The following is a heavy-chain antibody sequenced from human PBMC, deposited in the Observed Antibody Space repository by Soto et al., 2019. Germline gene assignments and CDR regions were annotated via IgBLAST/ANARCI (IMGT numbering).Heavy chain of an antibody. J-gene: IGHJ5*02. V-gene: IGHV5-51*01. D-gene: IGHD3-16*02. CDR1: GYDFNTYW. CDR3: ARINWSNREGWFDP. Sequence: PGESLKISCKASGYDFNTYWIGWVRQMPGRGLEWMGFIYPDDSETRYSPSFQGLVSISADKSIRTAHLQWSRLKASDTAMYYCARINWSNREGWFDPWGQGTLVTVSS. CDR2: IYPDDSET.